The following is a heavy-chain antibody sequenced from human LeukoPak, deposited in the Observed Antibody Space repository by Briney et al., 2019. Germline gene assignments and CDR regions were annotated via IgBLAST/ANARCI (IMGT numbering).Heavy chain of an antibody. Sequence: GGSLRLSCAASGFTFSSYGMHWVRQAPGKGLEWVAVISYDGSNKYYADSVKGRFTISRDNSKNTLYLQMNSLRAEDTAVYYCAKCVEWELPDYWGQGTLVTVSS. V-gene: IGHV3-30*18. CDR1: GFTFSSYG. CDR2: ISYDGSNK. D-gene: IGHD1-26*01. J-gene: IGHJ4*02. CDR3: AKCVEWELPDY.